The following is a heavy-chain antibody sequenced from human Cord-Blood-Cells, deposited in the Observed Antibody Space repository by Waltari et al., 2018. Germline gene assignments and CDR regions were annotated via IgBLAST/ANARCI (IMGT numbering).Heavy chain of an antibody. CDR3: AKDTAYYGSGSYYDY. J-gene: IGHJ4*02. CDR1: GFTFSSYG. V-gene: IGHV3-30*18. Sequence: QVQLVESGGGVVQPGRSLRLSCAASGFTFSSYGMHWVRQAPGKGLEGVAVKSYDGSNKYYAGSVKGRFTISRDNSKNTLYLQMNSLRAEDTAVYYCAKDTAYYGSGSYYDYWGQGTLVTVSS. D-gene: IGHD3-10*01. CDR2: KSYDGSNK.